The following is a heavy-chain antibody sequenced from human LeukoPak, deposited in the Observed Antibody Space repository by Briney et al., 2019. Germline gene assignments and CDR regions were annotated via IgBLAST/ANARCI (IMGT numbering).Heavy chain of an antibody. CDR2: ISFIIST. CDR1: GFNFSSFG. J-gene: IGHJ3*02. Sequence: PGGSLRLSCAASGFNFSSFGVNWVRQGPRKGLEWVSGISFIISTWSADSVKGRFTISRDNSKNTVYLQMNSLRDDDTAVYYCAKGTSSLNYDAFDIWGQGTLVTVPS. D-gene: IGHD6-19*01. V-gene: IGHV3-23*01. CDR3: AKGTSSLNYDAFDI.